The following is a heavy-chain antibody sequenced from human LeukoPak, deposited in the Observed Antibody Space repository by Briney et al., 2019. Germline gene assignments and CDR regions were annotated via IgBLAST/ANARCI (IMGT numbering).Heavy chain of an antibody. Sequence: GGSLRLSCAASGFTFSSYAMSWVRQAPGRGLEWVSAISGSGGSTYYADSVKGRFTISSDNSKNTLYLQMNSLRAEDTAVYYCAKDPWFGEFMYFDYWGQGTLVTVSS. V-gene: IGHV3-23*01. CDR3: AKDPWFGEFMYFDY. D-gene: IGHD3-10*01. J-gene: IGHJ4*02. CDR1: GFTFSSYA. CDR2: ISGSGGST.